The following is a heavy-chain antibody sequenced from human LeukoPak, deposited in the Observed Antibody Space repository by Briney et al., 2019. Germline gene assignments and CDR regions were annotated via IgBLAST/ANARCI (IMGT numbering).Heavy chain of an antibody. CDR1: GFTFSDYY. CDR2: INHSGST. CDR3: ARLSIAAYYYYYYMDV. V-gene: IGHV4-34*01. Sequence: GSLRLSCAASGFTFSDYYMGWIRQPPGKGLEWIGEINHSGSTNYNPSLKSRVTISVDTSKNQFSLKLSSVTAADTAVYYCARLSIAAYYYYYYMDVWGKGTTVTVSS. D-gene: IGHD6-13*01. J-gene: IGHJ6*03.